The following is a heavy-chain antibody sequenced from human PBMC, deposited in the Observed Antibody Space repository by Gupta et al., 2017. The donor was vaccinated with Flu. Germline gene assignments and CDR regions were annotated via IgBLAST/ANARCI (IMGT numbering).Heavy chain of an antibody. CDR2: IKSNPYGWTG. Sequence: EVQLVESGGGLVKPGGSLRLSCTVSGITFTHAWMTWVRQAPGRGLEGFGRIKSNPYGWTGDNGRPFKGKFRNSRDDSKNRLYLQMDRLGTGDTAVYYWTTDTSGGYVYDVWGRGTLVTVSS. J-gene: IGHJ3*01. D-gene: IGHD1-26*01. V-gene: IGHV3-15*01. CDR3: TTDTSGGYVYDV. CDR1: GITFTHAW.